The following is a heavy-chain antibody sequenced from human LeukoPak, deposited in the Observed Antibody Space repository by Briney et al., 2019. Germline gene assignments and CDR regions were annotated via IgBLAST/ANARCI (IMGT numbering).Heavy chain of an antibody. J-gene: IGHJ3*02. CDR3: ARRGKLPAAQTNTGAFDI. CDR1: GGSISSSSYY. Sequence: SETLSLACTVSGGSISSSSYYWGWIRQPPGKGLEWFGSIYYSGSTYYNPSLKSRVTISVDTYKNQFSLKLSSVTAADTAVYYCARRGKLPAAQTNTGAFDIWGQGTMVTVSS. V-gene: IGHV4-39*07. CDR2: IYYSGST. D-gene: IGHD2-2*01.